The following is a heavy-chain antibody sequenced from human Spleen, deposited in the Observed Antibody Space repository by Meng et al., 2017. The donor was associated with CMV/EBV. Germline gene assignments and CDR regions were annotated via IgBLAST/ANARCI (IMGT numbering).Heavy chain of an antibody. CDR3: ARLLLGSTWTHDY. CDR1: GFTFSTYA. Sequence: GGSLRLSCAASGFTFSTYAMNWVRQALGKGLEWVSYISSKSRTIHYADSVKGRFTISRDNSKNTAFLQMSSLRAEDTAVYYCARLLLGSTWTHDYWGQGTLVTVSS. CDR2: ISSKSRTI. V-gene: IGHV3-48*04. D-gene: IGHD6-13*01. J-gene: IGHJ4*02.